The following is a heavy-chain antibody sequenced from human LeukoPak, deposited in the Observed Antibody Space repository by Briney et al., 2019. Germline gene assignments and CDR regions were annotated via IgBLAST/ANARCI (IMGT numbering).Heavy chain of an antibody. CDR2: IKQDGSEK. CDR1: GFTFSSYW. D-gene: IGHD2-21*01. J-gene: IGHJ4*02. Sequence: PGGSLRLSCAASGFTFSSYWMSWVRQAPGKGLEWVANIKQDGSEKYYVDSVKGRFTMSRDNAKNSLYLQMNSLRAEDTAVYYCARGFLGGVVIAWYYFDYWGQGTLVTVSS. CDR3: ARGFLGGVVIAWYYFDY. V-gene: IGHV3-7*01.